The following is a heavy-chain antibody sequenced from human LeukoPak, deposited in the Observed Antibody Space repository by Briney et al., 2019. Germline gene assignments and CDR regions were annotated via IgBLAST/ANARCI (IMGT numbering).Heavy chain of an antibody. D-gene: IGHD2-2*01. CDR1: GGTFSSYA. Sequence: ASVKVSCKASGGTFSSYAISWVRQAPGQGLEWMGWINPNSGGTNYAQKFQGRVTMTRDTSISTAYMELSRLRSDDTAVYYCARVVVVPAAIPPRGNWFDPWGQGTLVTVSS. J-gene: IGHJ5*02. CDR3: ARVVVVPAAIPPRGNWFDP. V-gene: IGHV1-2*02. CDR2: INPNSGGT.